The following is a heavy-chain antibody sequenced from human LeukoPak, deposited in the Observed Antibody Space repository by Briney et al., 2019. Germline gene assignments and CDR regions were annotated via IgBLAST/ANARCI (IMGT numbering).Heavy chain of an antibody. J-gene: IGHJ4*02. CDR1: GGSISSYY. V-gene: IGHV4-59*08. CDR3: ATTRREDGSGSFDY. CDR2: IYYSGST. Sequence: SETQSLTCTVSGGSISSYYWSWIRQPAGKGLEWSGYIYYSGSTNYNPSLKSRVTISVDTSKNQFSLKLSSVTAADTAVYYCATTRREDGSGSFDYWGQGTLVTVSS. D-gene: IGHD3-10*01.